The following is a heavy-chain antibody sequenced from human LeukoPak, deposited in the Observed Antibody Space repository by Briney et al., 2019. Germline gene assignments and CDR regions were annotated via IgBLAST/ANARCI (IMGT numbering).Heavy chain of an antibody. V-gene: IGHV3-30*04. CDR1: GFTFSSYA. Sequence: PGRSLRLSCAASGFTFSSYAMHWVRQAPGKGLEWVAVISYDGSNKYYADSVKGRFTISRDNSKNTLYLQMNSLRAEDMAVYYCARDRSMVRGVEGNWFDPWGQGTLVTVSS. CDR2: ISYDGSNK. J-gene: IGHJ5*02. CDR3: ARDRSMVRGVEGNWFDP. D-gene: IGHD3-10*01.